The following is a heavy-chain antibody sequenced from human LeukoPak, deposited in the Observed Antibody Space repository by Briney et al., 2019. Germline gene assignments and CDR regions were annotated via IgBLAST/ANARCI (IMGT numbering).Heavy chain of an antibody. CDR1: GFTFSSYW. CDR3: ARDSHYYDNSGYSFDY. Sequence: SGGSLRLSCAASGFTFSSYWMHWVRQAPGKGLVWVSRIKSDGSTTTYADSVKGRFTISRDNAKNTLYLQMNSLRAEDTAVYYCARDSHYYDNSGYSFDYWGQGTLVTVSS. CDR2: IKSDGSTT. V-gene: IGHV3-74*01. D-gene: IGHD3-22*01. J-gene: IGHJ4*02.